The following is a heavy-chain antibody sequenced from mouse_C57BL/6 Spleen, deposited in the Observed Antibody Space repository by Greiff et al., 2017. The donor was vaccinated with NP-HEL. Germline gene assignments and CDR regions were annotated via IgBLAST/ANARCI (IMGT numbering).Heavy chain of an antibody. D-gene: IGHD3-2*02. CDR2: IYPGSGST. Sequence: QVQLQQPGAELVKPGASVKMSCKASGYTFTSYWITWVKQRPGQGLEWIGDIYPGSGSTNYNEKFKSKATLTVDTSSSTAYMQLSSLTSEDSAVYYCAREGQLRLPFAYWGQGTLVTVSA. CDR1: GYTFTSYW. CDR3: AREGQLRLPFAY. V-gene: IGHV1-55*01. J-gene: IGHJ3*01.